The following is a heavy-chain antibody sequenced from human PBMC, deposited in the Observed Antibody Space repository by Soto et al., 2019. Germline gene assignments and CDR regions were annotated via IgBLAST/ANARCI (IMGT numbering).Heavy chain of an antibody. J-gene: IGHJ5*01. CDR2: ITNRGTHT. CDR1: GFSFSSYT. V-gene: IGHV3-21*06. CDR3: ERAHEVYWFDS. Sequence: PGGSLRLSCTASGFSFSSYTMNWVRQAPGKGLQWVASITNRGTHTYSADSVKGRFTISRDNDKNSLYLQMNNLRAEDTATYYCERAHEVYWFDSWGLGTLVTVSS. D-gene: IGHD2-8*01.